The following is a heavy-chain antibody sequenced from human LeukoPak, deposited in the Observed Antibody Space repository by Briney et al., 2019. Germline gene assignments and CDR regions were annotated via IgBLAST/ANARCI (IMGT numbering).Heavy chain of an antibody. Sequence: GGSLRLSCAASGFTFSTYNMNWVRQAPGKGLEWVSSISSSSSYIYYADSVKGRFTISRDNTKNSLYLQMNSLRAEDTAVYYCARDSPYGTAGYWGQGTLVTVS. V-gene: IGHV3-21*01. J-gene: IGHJ4*02. CDR3: ARDSPYGTAGY. CDR2: ISSSSSYI. D-gene: IGHD2-8*02. CDR1: GFTFSTYN.